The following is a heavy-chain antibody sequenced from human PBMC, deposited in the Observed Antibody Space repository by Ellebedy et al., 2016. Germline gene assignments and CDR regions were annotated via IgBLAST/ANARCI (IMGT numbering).Heavy chain of an antibody. CDR2: ISGGGDGT. D-gene: IGHD7-27*01. Sequence: GGSLRLXXAASGFSFDIFAMTWVRQPPGKGLEWVSSISGGGDGTYYPDSVKGRFTISRDNSKNMLYLEMNSLAGEDTAVYYCARRGTNWGAFDFWGQGTLVTVSS. V-gene: IGHV3-23*01. CDR3: ARRGTNWGAFDF. J-gene: IGHJ4*02. CDR1: GFSFDIFA.